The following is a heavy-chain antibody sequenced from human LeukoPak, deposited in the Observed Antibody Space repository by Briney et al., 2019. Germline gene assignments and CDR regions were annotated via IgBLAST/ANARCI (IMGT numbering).Heavy chain of an antibody. V-gene: IGHV4-59*01. CDR2: IYDSGST. D-gene: IGHD2-2*01. CDR3: AGGEYQLPRAFYYYMDV. Sequence: PSETLSLTCTVSGGSISSYYWSWIRQPPGKGLEWIGYIYDSGSTNYNPSLKSRVTISVDTSKNLFSLKLSSVTAADTAVYYCAGGEYQLPRAFYYYMDVWGKGTTVTVSS. J-gene: IGHJ6*03. CDR1: GGSISSYY.